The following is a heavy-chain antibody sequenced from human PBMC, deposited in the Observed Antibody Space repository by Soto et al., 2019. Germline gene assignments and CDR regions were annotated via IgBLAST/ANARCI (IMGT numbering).Heavy chain of an antibody. D-gene: IGHD5-12*01. Sequence: QVQLVESGGGVVQPGRSLRLSCAASGFSVSNYGMHWVRQAPGKGLEWVAVVWKDGNTKHYGDSVQGRFTISRDNSKNPLDLQMSSLRAEDTAVSYGARGEAWPDEAFDIWGQGTRVTVSS. V-gene: IGHV3-33*01. CDR3: ARGEAWPDEAFDI. J-gene: IGHJ3*02. CDR2: VWKDGNTK. CDR1: GFSVSNYG.